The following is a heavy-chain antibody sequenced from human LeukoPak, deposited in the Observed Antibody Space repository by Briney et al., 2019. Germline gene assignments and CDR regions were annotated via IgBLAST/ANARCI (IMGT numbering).Heavy chain of an antibody. V-gene: IGHV3-74*01. CDR3: ARGRCTSTSCFPDY. J-gene: IGHJ4*02. D-gene: IGHD2-2*01. CDR1: GFTLSRYW. Sequence: PGGSLRLSCAAPGFTLSRYWIHWVRQAPGKGLGWVSRINSDGSSTTYADSVKGRFTISRDNDKNTLYLQMNSLRAEDTAVYYCARGRCTSTSCFPDYWGQGTLVTVSS. CDR2: INSDGSST.